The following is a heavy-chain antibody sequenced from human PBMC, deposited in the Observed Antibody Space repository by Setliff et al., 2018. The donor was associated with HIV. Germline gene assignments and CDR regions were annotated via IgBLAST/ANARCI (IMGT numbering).Heavy chain of an antibody. D-gene: IGHD2-15*01. J-gene: IGHJ5*02. V-gene: IGHV4-38-2*01. CDR2: IFHSGTT. CDR1: GFSISSGFF. Sequence: SETLSLTCAVSGFSISSGFFWGWVRQPPGKGLEWIGTIFHSGTTYYSPSLKSRVTITIDAFKEQFSLKLSSVTAADTAVYYCAAATTLLSPRAWGQG. CDR3: AAATTLLSPRA.